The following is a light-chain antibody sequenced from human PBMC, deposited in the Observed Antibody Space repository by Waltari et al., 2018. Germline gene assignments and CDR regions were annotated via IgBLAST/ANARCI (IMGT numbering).Light chain of an antibody. V-gene: IGLV1-44*01. CDR3: ATWDDSLDGPV. CDR1: RSNIGSNP. Sequence: QSVLTHPPSASGTPGQRVNLSCSGGRSNIGSNPVVWYRQVPGTAPKLLIHSSHQRPSGVPDRFSGSKSGTSASLDISGLQAEDEVDYFCATWDDSLDGPVFGGGTKLTVL. CDR2: SSH. J-gene: IGLJ3*02.